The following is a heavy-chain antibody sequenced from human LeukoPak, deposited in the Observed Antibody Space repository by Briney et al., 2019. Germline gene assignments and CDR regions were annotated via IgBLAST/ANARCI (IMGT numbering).Heavy chain of an antibody. Sequence: PGGSLRLSCAASGFTFSSYGMHWVRQAPGKGLKWVAFIRYDGSNKYYADSVKGRFTISRDNSKNTLYLQMNSLRAEDTAVYYCALDYGYYTPLGYWGQGTLVTVSS. CDR2: IRYDGSNK. J-gene: IGHJ4*02. V-gene: IGHV3-30*02. CDR1: GFTFSSYG. CDR3: ALDYGYYTPLGY. D-gene: IGHD4-17*01.